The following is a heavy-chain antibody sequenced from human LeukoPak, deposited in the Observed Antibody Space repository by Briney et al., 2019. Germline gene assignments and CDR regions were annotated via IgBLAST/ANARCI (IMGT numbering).Heavy chain of an antibody. D-gene: IGHD2-2*01. CDR1: GDSIISHY. CDR3: AREPSYCSSTSCLNWFDP. V-gene: IGHV4-59*11. J-gene: IGHJ5*02. Sequence: SETLSLTCTVSGDSIISHYWSWIRQPPGKGLEWIGYIYYTGSTNYNPSLKSRVTISVDTSKNQFSLKLSSVTAGDTAVYYCAREPSYCSSTSCLNWFDPWGQGTLVTVSS. CDR2: IYYTGST.